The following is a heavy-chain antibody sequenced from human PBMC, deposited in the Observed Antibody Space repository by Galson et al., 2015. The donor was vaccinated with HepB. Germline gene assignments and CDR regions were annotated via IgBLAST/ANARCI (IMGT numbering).Heavy chain of an antibody. CDR1: GFTFSDYY. CDR2: ISSSSSYT. J-gene: IGHJ4*02. CDR3: ARGGGGRGLRDATGEIRDFDY. Sequence: SLRLSCAASGFTFSDYYMSWIRQAPGKGLEWVSYISSSSSYTNYADSVKGRFTISRDNAKNSLYLQMNSLRAEDTAVYYCARGGGGRGLRDATGEIRDFDYWGQGTLVTVSS. V-gene: IGHV3-11*05. D-gene: IGHD7-27*01.